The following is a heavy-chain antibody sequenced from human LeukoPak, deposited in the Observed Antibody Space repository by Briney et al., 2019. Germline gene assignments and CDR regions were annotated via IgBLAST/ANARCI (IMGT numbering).Heavy chain of an antibody. V-gene: IGHV4-59*01. J-gene: IGHJ5*02. D-gene: IGHD6-13*01. CDR3: ARGCSAGTPHNWFDP. CDR1: GGSISVYY. Sequence: KPSETLSLTCTVSGGSISVYYWSWIRQPPGKGLEWIGDIYYSGSTNYNPSLKSRVTISVATSKNQFSLKLSSVTAADTAVYYCARGCSAGTPHNWFDPWGQGTLVTVSS. CDR2: IYYSGST.